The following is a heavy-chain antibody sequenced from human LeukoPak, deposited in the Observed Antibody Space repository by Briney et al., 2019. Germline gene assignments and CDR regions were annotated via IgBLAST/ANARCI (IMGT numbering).Heavy chain of an antibody. Sequence: SETLSLTCTVSGGSISSYYWSWIRQPAGKGLEWIGRIYTSGSTNYNPSLKSRVTMSVDTSKNQFSLKLSSVTAADTAVYYCAREFLSYYDGSGYYYGWYFDLWGRGTLVTVSS. D-gene: IGHD3-22*01. CDR3: AREFLSYYDGSGYYYGWYFDL. V-gene: IGHV4-4*07. J-gene: IGHJ2*01. CDR1: GGSISSYY. CDR2: IYTSGST.